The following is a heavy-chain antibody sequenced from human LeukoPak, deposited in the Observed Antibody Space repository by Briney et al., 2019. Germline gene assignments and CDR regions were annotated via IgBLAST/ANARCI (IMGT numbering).Heavy chain of an antibody. V-gene: IGHV3-7*01. Sequence: GGSLRLSCAASGFTFSNYWMSWVRQAPGKGLEWVASINEDGSEKNYVDSVRGRFTISRDNAKNSLYLQMNSLRAEDTAVYYCAKNRRSVAGFDAFDIWGQGTMVTVSS. J-gene: IGHJ3*02. CDR2: INEDGSEK. CDR3: AKNRRSVAGFDAFDI. CDR1: GFTFSNYW. D-gene: IGHD6-19*01.